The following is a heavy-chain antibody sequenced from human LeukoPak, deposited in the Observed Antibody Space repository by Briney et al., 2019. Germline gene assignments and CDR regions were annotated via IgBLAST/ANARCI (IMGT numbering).Heavy chain of an antibody. CDR3: AKGQFYDILTGYLHWYFDL. CDR2: ISGSGGST. CDR1: GFTFSSYA. J-gene: IGHJ2*01. V-gene: IGHV3-23*01. Sequence: GSLRLSCAASGFTFSSYAMRWVRQAPGKGLEWVSAISGSGGSTYYADSVKGRFTISRDNSKNTLYLQMNSLRAEDTAVYYCAKGQFYDILTGYLHWYFDLWGRGTLVTVSS. D-gene: IGHD3-9*01.